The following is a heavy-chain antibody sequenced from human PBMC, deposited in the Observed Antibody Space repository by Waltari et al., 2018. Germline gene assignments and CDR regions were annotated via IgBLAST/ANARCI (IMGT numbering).Heavy chain of an antibody. D-gene: IGHD6-13*01. CDR2: IIPIPGNA. V-gene: IGHV1-69*10. CDR3: ARDSGWGAAAPHAFDI. CDR1: GGTFSSYA. Sequence: QVQLVQSGAEVKKPGSSVKVSCKASGGTFSSYAISWVRQAPGQGLEWMGGIIPIPGNANHAQKFQGRVTITAEKSTSTAYMELSSLRSEDTAVYYCARDSGWGAAAPHAFDIWGQGTMVTVSS. J-gene: IGHJ3*02.